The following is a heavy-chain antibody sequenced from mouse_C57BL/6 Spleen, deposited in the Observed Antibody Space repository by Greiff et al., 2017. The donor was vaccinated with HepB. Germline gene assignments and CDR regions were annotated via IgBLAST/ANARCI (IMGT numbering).Heavy chain of an antibody. J-gene: IGHJ3*01. Sequence: EVQVVESGEGLVKPGGSLKLSCAASGFTFSSYAMSWVRQTPEKRLEWVAYISSGGYYIYYADTVKGRFTISRDNARNTLYLQMSSLKSEDTAMYYCTRAGNDYDGFAYWGQGTLVTVSA. CDR3: TRAGNDYDGFAY. D-gene: IGHD2-4*01. CDR1: GFTFSSYA. V-gene: IGHV5-9-1*02. CDR2: ISSGGYYI.